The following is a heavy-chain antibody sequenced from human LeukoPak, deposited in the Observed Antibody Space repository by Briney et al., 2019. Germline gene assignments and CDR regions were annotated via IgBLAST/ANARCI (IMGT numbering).Heavy chain of an antibody. J-gene: IGHJ4*02. CDR2: IHSNDDT. Sequence: PGGSLRLSCGASDFTVISNYMTWVRQAPGKGLECVSVIHSNDDTHYAASVRGRFTISRDSSNHMLYLQMNSLRVEDTAVYYCTRGHAAMGEYWGQGTLVTVSS. CDR1: DFTVISNY. D-gene: IGHD5-18*01. CDR3: TRGHAAMGEY. V-gene: IGHV3-53*01.